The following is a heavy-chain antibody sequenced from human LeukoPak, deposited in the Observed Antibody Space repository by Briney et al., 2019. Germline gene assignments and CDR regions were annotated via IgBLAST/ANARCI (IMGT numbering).Heavy chain of an antibody. V-gene: IGHV3-23*01. CDR1: GFTFSNYA. D-gene: IGHD6-13*01. J-gene: IGHJ4*02. CDR2: LSGSGGST. Sequence: GGSLRLSCVTSGFTFSNYAMSWVRQAPGKGLEWVSGLSGSGGSTSYADSVKGRFTMSRDNSKNTLYLQMNGLRAEDTAVYYCAKSAYSSNLYWDYWGQGTLVTLSS. CDR3: AKSAYSSNLYWDY.